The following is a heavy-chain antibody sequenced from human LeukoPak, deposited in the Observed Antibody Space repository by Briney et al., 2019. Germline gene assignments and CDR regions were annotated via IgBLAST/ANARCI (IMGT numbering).Heavy chain of an antibody. CDR2: INHSGST. Sequence: SETLSLTCAVYGGSFSGYYWSWIRQPPGKGLEWIGEINHSGSTKYNPSLKSRVTISVDTSKNQFSLKLSSVTAADTAVYYCARGPHSDRVAFDIWGQGTMVTVSS. J-gene: IGHJ3*02. CDR1: GGSFSGYY. V-gene: IGHV4-34*01. D-gene: IGHD5-18*01. CDR3: ARGPHSDRVAFDI.